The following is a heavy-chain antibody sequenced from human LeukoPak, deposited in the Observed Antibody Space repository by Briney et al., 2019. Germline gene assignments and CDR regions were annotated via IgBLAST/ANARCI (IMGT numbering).Heavy chain of an antibody. Sequence: GGSLRLSCVGSGFTFSSHAMSWVRQALEKGLEWVSGIYESGQTTHYADSVKGRFSISRDNSKNTLYLQMDSLRGEDTAIYYCAKDYRIGYSDHFDYWGQGALVTVSS. CDR1: GFTFSSHA. CDR2: IYESGQTT. J-gene: IGHJ4*02. V-gene: IGHV3-23*01. D-gene: IGHD2-21*01. CDR3: AKDYRIGYSDHFDY.